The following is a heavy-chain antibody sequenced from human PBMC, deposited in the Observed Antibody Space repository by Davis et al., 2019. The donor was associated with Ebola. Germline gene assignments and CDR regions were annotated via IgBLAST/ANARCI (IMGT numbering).Heavy chain of an antibody. J-gene: IGHJ4*02. Sequence: PGGSLRLSCAASGFTFSSYGMHWVRQAPGKGLEWVAVIWYDGSNKYYADSVKGRFTISRDNSKNTLYLQMNSLRAEDTAVYYCAREGPKGGYDSDSMHYWGQGTLVTVSS. V-gene: IGHV3-33*01. CDR1: GFTFSSYG. CDR2: IWYDGSNK. D-gene: IGHD5-12*01. CDR3: AREGPKGGYDSDSMHY.